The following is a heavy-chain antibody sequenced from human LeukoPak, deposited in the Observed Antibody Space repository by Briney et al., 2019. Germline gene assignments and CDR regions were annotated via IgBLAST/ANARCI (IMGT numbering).Heavy chain of an antibody. CDR2: IYYSGST. J-gene: IGHJ4*02. Sequence: SETLSLTCTVSGGSISSSSYYWGWLRQPPGKGLEWIGSIYYSGSTYYNPSLKSRVTISVDTSKNQFSPKLSSVTAADTAVYYCARTNRYSGYEFIDYWGQGTLVTVSS. V-gene: IGHV4-39*07. CDR3: ARTNRYSGYEFIDY. CDR1: GGSISSSSYY. D-gene: IGHD5-12*01.